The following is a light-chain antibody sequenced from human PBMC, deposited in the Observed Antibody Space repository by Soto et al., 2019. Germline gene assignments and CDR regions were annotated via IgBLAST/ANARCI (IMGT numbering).Light chain of an antibody. CDR2: AAS. CDR1: QSISSY. J-gene: IGKJ2*01. V-gene: IGKV1-39*01. Sequence: DIQMTQSPSSLSASVGDRVTITCRASQSISSYLNWYQQKPGKAPKLLIYAASSLQSGVPSRFSGSGSGTDFTLTIGSLQPEDFATYYCQQSYSNPYTFGQGTKLEIK. CDR3: QQSYSNPYT.